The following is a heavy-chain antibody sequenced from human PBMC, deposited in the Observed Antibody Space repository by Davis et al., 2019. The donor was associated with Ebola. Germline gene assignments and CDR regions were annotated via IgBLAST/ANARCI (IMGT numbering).Heavy chain of an antibody. CDR1: GGSFSGYY. D-gene: IGHD2-2*01. V-gene: IGHV4-59*12. CDR2: IYYSGST. Sequence: MPSETLSLTCAVYGGSFSGYYWSWIRQPPGKGLEWIGYIYYSGSTNYNPSLKSRVTISVDTSKNQFSLKLSSVTAADTAVYYCARWGTYCSSTSCYYYYGMDVWGQGTTVTVSS. CDR3: ARWGTYCSSTSCYYYYGMDV. J-gene: IGHJ6*02.